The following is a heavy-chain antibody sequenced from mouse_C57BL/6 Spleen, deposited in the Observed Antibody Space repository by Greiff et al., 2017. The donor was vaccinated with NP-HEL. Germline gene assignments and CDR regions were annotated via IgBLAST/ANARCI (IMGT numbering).Heavy chain of an antibody. Sequence: EVKLVESGGGLVKPGGSLKLSCAASGFTFSSYAMSWVRQTPEKRLEWVATISDGGSYTYYPDNVKGRFTISRDNAKNNLYLQMSHLKSENTAMYYVARGGYYGSSYYAMDYWGQGTSVTVSS. V-gene: IGHV5-4*03. D-gene: IGHD1-1*01. CDR1: GFTFSSYA. J-gene: IGHJ4*01. CDR2: ISDGGSYT. CDR3: ARGGYYGSSYYAMDY.